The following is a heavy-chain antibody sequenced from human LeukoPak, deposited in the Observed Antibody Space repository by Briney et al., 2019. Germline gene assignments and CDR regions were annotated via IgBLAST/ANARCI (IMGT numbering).Heavy chain of an antibody. D-gene: IGHD3-9*01. V-gene: IGHV4-59*01. Sequence: SETLSLTCTVSGGSISSYYWSWIRQPPGKGLEWIGYIYYSGSTNYNPSLKSRVTISVDTSKNQFSLKLSSVTAADTAVYYCARSGHDWLSPYNWFDPWGQGTLVTVSS. J-gene: IGHJ5*02. CDR3: ARSGHDWLSPYNWFDP. CDR2: IYYSGST. CDR1: GGSISSYY.